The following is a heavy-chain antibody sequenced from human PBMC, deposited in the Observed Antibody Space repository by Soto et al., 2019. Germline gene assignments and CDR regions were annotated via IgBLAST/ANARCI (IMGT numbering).Heavy chain of an antibody. D-gene: IGHD4-17*01. CDR1: GFTFSSYA. V-gene: IGHV3-23*01. CDR2: ISGSGGST. Sequence: GGSLRLSCAASGFTFSSYAMSWVRQAPGKGLEWVSAISGSGGSTYYADSVKGRFTISRDNSKNTLYLQMNSLRAEDTAVYYCAKDNRATVTTSWGRMNWYFDLWGRGTLVTVSS. CDR3: AKDNRATVTTSWGRMNWYFDL. J-gene: IGHJ2*01.